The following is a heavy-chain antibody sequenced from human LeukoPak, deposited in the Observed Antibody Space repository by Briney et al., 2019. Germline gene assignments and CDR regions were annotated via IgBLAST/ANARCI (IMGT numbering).Heavy chain of an antibody. CDR3: ARAPYYYDTSGFLI. J-gene: IGHJ3*02. CDR2: INSDGSST. CDR1: GFTFSSYW. D-gene: IGHD3-22*01. V-gene: IGHV3-74*01. Sequence: SGGSLRLSCAASGFTFSSYWMHWVRHAPGKGLVWVSRINSDGSSTTYADSVKGRFTISRDNAKNTLYLQMNSLRAEDTAVYYCARAPYYYDTSGFLIRGQGTMVTVSS.